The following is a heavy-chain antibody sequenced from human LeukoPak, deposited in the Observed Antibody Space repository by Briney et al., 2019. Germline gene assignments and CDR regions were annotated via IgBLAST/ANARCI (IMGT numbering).Heavy chain of an antibody. Sequence: GGSLRLSCAASGITFSSNYMSWVRQAPGKGLEWVSLIYSGGRTYYTDSVKGRFTISRDKSKKTIYLKMKSLRAEDTAVYYCARTTPGYCSGGSCLGCWGQGTLVTVSS. D-gene: IGHD2-15*01. CDR3: ARTTPGYCSGGSCLGC. CDR1: GITFSSNY. J-gene: IGHJ4*02. CDR2: IYSGGRT. V-gene: IGHV3-66*01.